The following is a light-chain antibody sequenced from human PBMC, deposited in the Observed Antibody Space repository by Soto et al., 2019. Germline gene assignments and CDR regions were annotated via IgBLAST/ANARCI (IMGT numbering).Light chain of an antibody. CDR1: QSSTSY. J-gene: IGKJ4*01. V-gene: IGKV1-39*01. Sequence: DIQMTQSPSSLSASVGDRVTITCRASQSSTSYLNWFQKKPGKAPKLLIYAASSLQSGVPSRFSCSGSGTDLTLTISSLQPEDFATYYCQQSYSTLGLTFGGGTKVEIK. CDR3: QQSYSTLGLT. CDR2: AAS.